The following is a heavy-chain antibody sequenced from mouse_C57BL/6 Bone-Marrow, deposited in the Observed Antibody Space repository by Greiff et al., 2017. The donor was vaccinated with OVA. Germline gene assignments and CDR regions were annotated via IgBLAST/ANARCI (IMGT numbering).Heavy chain of an antibody. CDR3: ARGFITTVVATPYYAMDY. Sequence: EVQLQQSGPELVKPGASVKISCKASGYSFTGYYMNWVKQSPEKSLEWIGEINPSTGGTTYNQKFKAKATLTVDKSSSTAYMQLKSLTSEDSAVYYCARGFITTVVATPYYAMDYWGQGTSVTVSS. CDR1: GYSFTGYY. D-gene: IGHD1-1*01. V-gene: IGHV1-42*01. J-gene: IGHJ4*01. CDR2: INPSTGGT.